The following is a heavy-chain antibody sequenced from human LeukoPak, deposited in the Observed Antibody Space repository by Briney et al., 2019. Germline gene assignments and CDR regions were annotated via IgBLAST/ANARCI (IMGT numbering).Heavy chain of an antibody. CDR2: IYYSGST. V-gene: IGHV4-30-4*08. CDR1: GGSISSGDYY. D-gene: IGHD3-22*01. Sequence: KPSETLSLTCTVSGGSISSGDYYWSWIRQPPGKGLEWIGYIYYSGSTYYNPSLKSRVTISVDTSKNQFSLKLSSVTAADTAVYYCARARTYYYDSSGYQAFDCWGQGTLVTVSS. CDR3: ARARTYYYDSSGYQAFDC. J-gene: IGHJ4*02.